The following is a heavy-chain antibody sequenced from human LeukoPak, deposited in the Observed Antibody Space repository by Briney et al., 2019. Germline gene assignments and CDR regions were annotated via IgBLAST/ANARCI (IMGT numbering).Heavy chain of an antibody. CDR3: ARTCRDGYNCFNAFDI. Sequence: ASVKVSCKASGYTFTGYYMHRVRQAPGQGLEWMGIINPSGGSTSYAQKFQGRVTMTRDMSTSTVYMELSSLRSEDTAVYYCARTCRDGYNCFNAFDIWGQGTMVTVSS. V-gene: IGHV1-46*01. D-gene: IGHD5-24*01. J-gene: IGHJ3*02. CDR2: INPSGGST. CDR1: GYTFTGYY.